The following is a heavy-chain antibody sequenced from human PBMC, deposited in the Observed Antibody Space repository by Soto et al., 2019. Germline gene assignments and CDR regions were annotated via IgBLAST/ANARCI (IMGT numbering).Heavy chain of an antibody. D-gene: IGHD2-2*01. V-gene: IGHV1-2*02. CDR2: INPKSGGT. J-gene: IGHJ6*02. Sequence: ASVKVSCKASGYTFTDYYMHWVRQTPGQGLEWIGWINPKSGGTNYAQKFQGRVTLSRDTSINTAYMELSSLRFDDAAVYFCARERYQVISDGMDVWGQGTTVTVSS. CDR3: ARERYQVISDGMDV. CDR1: GYTFTDYY.